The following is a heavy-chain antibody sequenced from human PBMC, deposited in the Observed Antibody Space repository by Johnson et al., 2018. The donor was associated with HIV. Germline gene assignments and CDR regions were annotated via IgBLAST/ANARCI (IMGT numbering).Heavy chain of an antibody. CDR3: AKDGGAIYLDAFDI. Sequence: QVQLMESGGGVVQPGRSLRLSCAASGFTFSSYGMHWVRQAPGKGLEWVAVIWYDGSNKYYADSVKGRFTISRDNSKNTLYLQMNSLRAEDTAVYYCAKDGGAIYLDAFDIWCQGTMVTVSS. J-gene: IGHJ3*02. CDR1: GFTFSSYG. CDR2: IWYDGSNK. D-gene: IGHD2-2*02. V-gene: IGHV3-33*06.